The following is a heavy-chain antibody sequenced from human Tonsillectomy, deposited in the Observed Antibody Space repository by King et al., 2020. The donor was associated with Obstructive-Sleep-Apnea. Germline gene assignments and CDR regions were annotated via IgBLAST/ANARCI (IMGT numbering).Heavy chain of an antibody. J-gene: IGHJ4*02. Sequence: QLVQSGGGVVQPGRSLRLSCAASGFTFSSYAMHWVRQAPGKGLEWVTIISYDGSNKYYAASVKGRFTISRDNSKNTLYLQMNSLRAEDTALYYCARGPQLLWFGELLVDYWGQGTLVTVSS. CDR1: GFTFSSYA. V-gene: IGHV3-30-3*01. CDR2: ISYDGSNK. CDR3: ARGPQLLWFGELLVDY. D-gene: IGHD3-10*01.